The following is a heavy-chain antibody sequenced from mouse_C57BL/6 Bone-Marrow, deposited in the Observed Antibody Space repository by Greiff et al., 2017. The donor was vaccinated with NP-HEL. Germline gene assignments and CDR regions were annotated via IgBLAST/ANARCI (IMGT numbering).Heavy chain of an antibody. V-gene: IGHV1-63*01. CDR1: GYTFTNYW. CDR2: IYPGGGYT. D-gene: IGHD1-1*01. J-gene: IGHJ2*01. Sequence: VQLQQSGAELVRPGTSVKMSCKASGYTFTNYWIGWAKQRPGHGLEWIGDIYPGGGYTNYNEKFKGKATLTAYKSSSTAYMQFSSLTSEDSAIYYCARAVYFYFDYWGQGTTLTVSS. CDR3: ARAVYFYFDY.